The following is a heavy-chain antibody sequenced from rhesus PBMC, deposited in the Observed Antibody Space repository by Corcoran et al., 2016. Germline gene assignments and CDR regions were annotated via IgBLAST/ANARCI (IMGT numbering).Heavy chain of an antibody. J-gene: IGHJ5-2*02. V-gene: IGHV4-80*01. CDR3: ARMTDTALDV. CDR1: GASISSYW. CDR2: INGNSGST. D-gene: IGHD5-12*01. Sequence: QVQLQESGPGLVKPSETLSLTCAVSGASISSYWWSWFRQPPGKGLEWIGEINGNSGSTYYNPSLKSRVTISKDASKNQFSLKLSSVTAADTAVYYCARMTDTALDVWGRGVLVTVSS.